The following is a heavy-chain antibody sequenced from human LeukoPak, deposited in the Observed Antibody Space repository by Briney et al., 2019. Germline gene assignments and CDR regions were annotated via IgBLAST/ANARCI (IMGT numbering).Heavy chain of an antibody. D-gene: IGHD3-10*01. J-gene: IGHJ4*02. V-gene: IGHV3-23*01. CDR3: AREQPPGVYFDY. Sequence: PGGSLRLSCAASGFTFRSYAMNWVRQAPGKGLEWVSVISGSGGSTYYADSVKGRFTISRDNSKNTLYLQMNSLRAEDTAVYYCAREQPPGVYFDYWGQGTLVTVSS. CDR1: GFTFRSYA. CDR2: ISGSGGST.